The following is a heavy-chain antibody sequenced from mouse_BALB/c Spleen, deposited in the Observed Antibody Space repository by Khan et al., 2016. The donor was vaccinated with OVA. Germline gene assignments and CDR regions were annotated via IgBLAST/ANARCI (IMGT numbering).Heavy chain of an antibody. J-gene: IGHJ4*01. V-gene: IGHV3-2*02. CDR3: ARGNYYGYAMDY. CDR2: ISYSGST. CDR1: GYSITSNYA. D-gene: IGHD1-1*01. Sequence: QLEESGPGLVKPSQSLSLTCTVTGYSITSNYAWNWIRQFPGNKLEWMGYISYSGSTNYNPSLKSRISITRDTSKNQFFLQLNSVTTEDTATYCCARGNYYGYAMDYWGQGTSITVSS.